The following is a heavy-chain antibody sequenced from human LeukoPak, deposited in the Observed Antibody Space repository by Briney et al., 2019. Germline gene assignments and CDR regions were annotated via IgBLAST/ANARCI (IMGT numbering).Heavy chain of an antibody. CDR3: AKDIPLYYGSGSYTY. CDR2: ISGSGGST. D-gene: IGHD3-10*01. J-gene: IGHJ4*02. V-gene: IGHV3-23*01. Sequence: PGGSLRLSCAASGFTFSTYAMSWVRQAPGKGLEWASAISGSGGSTKYVDSVKGLFTISRDNSKNTLYLQMNSLRAEDTAVYYCAKDIPLYYGSGSYTYWGQGTLVTVSS. CDR1: GFTFSTYA.